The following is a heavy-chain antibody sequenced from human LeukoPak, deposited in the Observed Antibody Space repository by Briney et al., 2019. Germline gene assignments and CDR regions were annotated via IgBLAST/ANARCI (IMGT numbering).Heavy chain of an antibody. CDR1: GGSISSYY. V-gene: IGHV4-59*01. J-gene: IGHJ4*02. D-gene: IGHD6-19*01. CDR3: ARDNPVAGTLDY. CDR2: IYYSGST. Sequence: SETLSLTCTVSGGSISSYYWSWIRQPPGKGLEWIGYIYYSGSTNYNPSLESRVTISVDTSKNQFSLKLSSVTAADTAVYYCARDNPVAGTLDYWGQGTLVTVSS.